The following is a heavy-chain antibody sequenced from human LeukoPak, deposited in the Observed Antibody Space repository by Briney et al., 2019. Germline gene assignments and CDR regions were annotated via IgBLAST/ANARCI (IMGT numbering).Heavy chain of an antibody. CDR3: ARDNKDTYYYYGMDV. Sequence: PGRSLRLSCAASGFTFSSYAMHWVRQAPGKGLEWVAVISYDGSNKYYADSVKGRFTISRDNSKNTLYLQMNSLRAEDTAVYYCARDNKDTYYYYGMDVWGQGTTVTVSS. CDR2: ISYDGSNK. J-gene: IGHJ6*02. CDR1: GFTFSSYA. V-gene: IGHV3-30-3*01. D-gene: IGHD2-15*01.